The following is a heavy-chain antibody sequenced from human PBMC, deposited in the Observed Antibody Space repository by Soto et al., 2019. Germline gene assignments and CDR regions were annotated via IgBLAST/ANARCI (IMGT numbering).Heavy chain of an antibody. J-gene: IGHJ3*02. V-gene: IGHV3-23*01. CDR1: GFTFSSYA. Sequence: SLRLSCAASGFTFSSYAMSWVRQAPGKGLEWVSAISGGGGSTYYADSVKGRFTISRDNSKNTLYLQMNSLRADDTAVYYCAKAPNSVLRSAFDIWGQGTMVTVSS. CDR3: AKAPNSVLRSAFDI. CDR2: ISGGGGST.